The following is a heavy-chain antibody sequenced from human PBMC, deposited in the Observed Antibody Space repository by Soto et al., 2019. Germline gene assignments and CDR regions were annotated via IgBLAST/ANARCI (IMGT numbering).Heavy chain of an antibody. V-gene: IGHV4-31*03. CDR1: GGSISSGGYY. J-gene: IGHJ3*02. CDR3: ASGINYYDSGGYYAWGAFDI. CDR2: IYYSGST. Sequence: PSETLSLTCTVSGGSISSGGYYWSWIRQHPGKGLEWIGYIYYSGSTYYNPSLKSRVTISVDTSKNQFSLKLSSVTAADTAVYYCASGINYYDSGGYYAWGAFDIWGQGTMVTVSS. D-gene: IGHD3-22*01.